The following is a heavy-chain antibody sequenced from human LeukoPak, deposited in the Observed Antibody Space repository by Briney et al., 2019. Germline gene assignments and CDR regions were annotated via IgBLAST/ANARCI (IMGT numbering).Heavy chain of an antibody. V-gene: IGHV3-7*01. CDR3: ARNTAAIVLRYFYFYMDV. Sequence: GGSLRLSCAASGFAFQSYWMSWVRQAPGKGLEWVANIKVDGSEEYYMDSVKGRFTISGDNAKNSLYLQMNSLRAEDTAVYYCARNTAAIVLRYFYFYMDVWGKGTTVTVSS. D-gene: IGHD2-2*02. CDR1: GFAFQSYW. J-gene: IGHJ6*03. CDR2: IKVDGSEE.